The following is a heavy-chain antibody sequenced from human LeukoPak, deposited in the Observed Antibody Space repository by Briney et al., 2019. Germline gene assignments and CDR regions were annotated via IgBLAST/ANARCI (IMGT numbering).Heavy chain of an antibody. D-gene: IGHD1-7*01. V-gene: IGHV3-23*01. J-gene: IGHJ4*02. Sequence: GGSLRLSCAASGFTFSSYAMSWARQAPGKGLEWVSAISGSGGSTYYADSVKGRFTIFRDNSKNTLYLQMNSLRAEDTAVYYCAKDPVSKQLELLSDWGQGTLVTVSS. CDR1: GFTFSSYA. CDR3: AKDPVSKQLELLSD. CDR2: ISGSGGST.